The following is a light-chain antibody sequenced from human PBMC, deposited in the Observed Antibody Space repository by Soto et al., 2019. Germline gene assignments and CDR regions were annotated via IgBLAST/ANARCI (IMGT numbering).Light chain of an antibody. CDR3: SSYTRSNPLV. Sequence: QSVLAQPASVSGSPGQSTIISCTGTSSDVGGYNYVSWYQQHPGKAPKFLIYEVDNRASGVSDRFSGSKSGNTASLTISGLPAEDEADYYCSSYTRSNPLVLGTGTKVTVL. J-gene: IGLJ1*01. V-gene: IGLV2-14*01. CDR2: EVD. CDR1: SSDVGGYNY.